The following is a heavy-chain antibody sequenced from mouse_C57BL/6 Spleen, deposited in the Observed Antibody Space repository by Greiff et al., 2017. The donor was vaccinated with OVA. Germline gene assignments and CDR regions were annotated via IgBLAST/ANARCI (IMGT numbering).Heavy chain of an antibody. CDR2: IDPSDSYT. J-gene: IGHJ1*03. V-gene: IGHV1-69*01. CDR3: ARRDYGSSYVYFDV. D-gene: IGHD1-1*01. Sequence: QVQLQQPGAELVMPGASVKLSCKASGYTFTSYWMHWVKQRPGQGLEWIGEIDPSDSYTNYNQKFKGKSTLTVDKSSSTAYMQLSSLTSEDSAVYYCARRDYGSSYVYFDVRGTGTTVTVSS. CDR1: GYTFTSYW.